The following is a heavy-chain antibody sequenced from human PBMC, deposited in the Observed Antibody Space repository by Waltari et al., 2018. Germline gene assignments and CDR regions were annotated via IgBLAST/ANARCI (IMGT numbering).Heavy chain of an antibody. CDR2: IHHSGSA. Sequence: QVQLQQSGPGLVKPSETLSLTCTVSGYSISNVYYWGWIRQPPGKGLEWIGSIHHSGSAYYNPPLTSRVTISLETSKNQFSLKLTSVAATDTAFYYCARQPIEGNLPDWFDPWGQGTLVTVSS. CDR1: GYSISNVYY. CDR3: ARQPIEGNLPDWFDP. V-gene: IGHV4-38-2*02. D-gene: IGHD1-1*01. J-gene: IGHJ5*02.